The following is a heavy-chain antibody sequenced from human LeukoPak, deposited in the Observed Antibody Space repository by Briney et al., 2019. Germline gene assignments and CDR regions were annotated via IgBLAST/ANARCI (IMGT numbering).Heavy chain of an antibody. Sequence: GGSLTLSCAASGFTFSSYGMHWVRQAPGKGLEWVAVISYDGSNKYYADSVKGRFTISRDNSKNTLYLQMNSLRAEDTAVYYCAKDLAYCGGDCYPLYGMDVWGQGTTVTVSS. CDR3: AKDLAYCGGDCYPLYGMDV. J-gene: IGHJ6*02. CDR2: ISYDGSNK. V-gene: IGHV3-30*18. D-gene: IGHD2-21*02. CDR1: GFTFSSYG.